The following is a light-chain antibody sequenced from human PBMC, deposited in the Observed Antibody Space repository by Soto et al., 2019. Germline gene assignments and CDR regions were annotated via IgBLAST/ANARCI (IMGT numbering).Light chain of an antibody. CDR3: QQYNSYPA. V-gene: IGKV1-5*01. CDR1: QSISSW. J-gene: IGKJ1*01. CDR2: DAS. Sequence: DIPMTQSPSTLSASVGDRVTITCRASQSISSWLAWYQQKPGKAPKLLIYDASSLESGVPSRFRGSGSVTEFTLTISSLQPDDFSTYYCQQYNSYPAFGQETKVEIK.